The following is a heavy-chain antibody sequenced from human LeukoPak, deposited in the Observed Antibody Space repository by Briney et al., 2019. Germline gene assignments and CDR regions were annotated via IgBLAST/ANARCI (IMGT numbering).Heavy chain of an antibody. D-gene: IGHD3-22*01. CDR2: ISGSSSYT. Sequence: GRSLRLSCAASGFTFSDFYMNWIRQAPGKGLEWVSYISGSSSYTNYADSVKGRFTVSRDNAKKSLYLQMNSLRAEDTAVYYCAREFSSGLIIDYLGQGTLVTVSS. CDR1: GFTFSDFY. V-gene: IGHV3-11*06. CDR3: AREFSSGLIIDY. J-gene: IGHJ4*02.